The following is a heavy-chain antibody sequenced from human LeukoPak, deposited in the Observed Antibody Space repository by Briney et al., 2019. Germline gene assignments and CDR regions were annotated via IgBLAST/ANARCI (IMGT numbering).Heavy chain of an antibody. Sequence: GGSLRLSCAASGFTFSNYALNWVRQAPGKGLEWVSSISSSSSYIYYADSVKGRFTISRDNAKNSLYLQMNSLRAEDTAVYYCASPAYGMDVWGQGTTVTVSS. J-gene: IGHJ6*02. V-gene: IGHV3-21*01. CDR3: ASPAYGMDV. CDR1: GFTFSNYA. CDR2: ISSSSSYI.